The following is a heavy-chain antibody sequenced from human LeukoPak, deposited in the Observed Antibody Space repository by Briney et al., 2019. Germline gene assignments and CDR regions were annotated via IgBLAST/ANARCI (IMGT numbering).Heavy chain of an antibody. J-gene: IGHJ6*02. D-gene: IGHD3-3*01. V-gene: IGHV5-10-1*01. CDR2: IDPSDSYT. Sequence: GASLRISCKGSGYSFTSYWISWVRQMPGKGLEWMGRIDPSDSYTNYSPSFQGHVTISADKSISTAYLQWSSLKASDTARYYCARHRRRITICGVPTPSPLDVWGQGTTVTVSS. CDR1: GYSFTSYW. CDR3: ARHRRRITICGVPTPSPLDV.